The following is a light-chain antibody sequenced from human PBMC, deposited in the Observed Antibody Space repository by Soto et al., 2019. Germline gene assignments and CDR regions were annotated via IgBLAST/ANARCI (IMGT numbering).Light chain of an antibody. CDR2: KDS. CDR1: ALAKQY. V-gene: IGLV3-25*03. Sequence: SYELTQPPSVSVSPGQTATITCSGDALAKQYGYWYQQEPGHAPVLVIYKDSERPSGIPERFSGSSSGTTITLTISGVQAEDEADYYCQSADISGPYIFGIGTKVTVL. CDR3: QSADISGPYI. J-gene: IGLJ1*01.